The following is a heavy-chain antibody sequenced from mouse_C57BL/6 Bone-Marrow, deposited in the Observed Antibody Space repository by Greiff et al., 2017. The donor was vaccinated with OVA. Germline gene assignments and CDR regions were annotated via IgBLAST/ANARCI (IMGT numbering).Heavy chain of an antibody. CDR2: IYPRSGNT. CDR3: ARLGYWDDYFDY. D-gene: IGHD4-1*01. CDR1: GYTFTSYG. Sequence: VMLVESGAELARPGASVKLSCKASGYTFTSYGISWVKQRTGQGLEWIGEIYPRSGNTYYNEKFKGKATLTADKSSSTAYMELRSLTSEDSAVYFCARLGYWDDYFDYWGQGTTLTVSS. J-gene: IGHJ2*01. V-gene: IGHV1-81*01.